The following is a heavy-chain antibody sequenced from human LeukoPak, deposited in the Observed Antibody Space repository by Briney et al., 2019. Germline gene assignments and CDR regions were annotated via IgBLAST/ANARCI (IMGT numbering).Heavy chain of an antibody. Sequence: GASVKVSCKASGYTFTNYGISWVRQAPGQGLEWMGWISAYNGNTNYAQKLQGRVTTTTDTSTSTAYMELRSLRSDDTAVYYCARNHYYDILTGSVTYGMDVWGQGTTVTVSS. CDR1: GYTFTNYG. CDR3: ARNHYYDILTGSVTYGMDV. D-gene: IGHD3-9*01. J-gene: IGHJ6*02. CDR2: ISAYNGNT. V-gene: IGHV1-18*01.